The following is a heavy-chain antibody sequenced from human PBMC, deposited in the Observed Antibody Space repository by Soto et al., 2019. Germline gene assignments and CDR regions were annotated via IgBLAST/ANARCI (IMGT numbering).Heavy chain of an antibody. D-gene: IGHD3-22*01. CDR1: GYSFTSYW. V-gene: IGHV5-10-1*03. Sequence: EVQLVQSGAEVKKPGESLRISCKGSGYSFTSYWISWVRQMPGKGLEWMGRIDPSDSYTNYSPSFQGHVTISADKSISTAYLQWNSLKASDTAMYFWAELPVDHYYGSGYYPPDYWGQGTLVTVSS. J-gene: IGHJ4*02. CDR3: AELPVDHYYGSGYYPPDY. CDR2: IDPSDSYT.